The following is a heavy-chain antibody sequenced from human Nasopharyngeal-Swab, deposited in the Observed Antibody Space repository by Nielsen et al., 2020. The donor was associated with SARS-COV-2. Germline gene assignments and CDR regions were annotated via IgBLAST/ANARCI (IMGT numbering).Heavy chain of an antibody. Sequence: ASVKVSCKASGYTFTSYGISWVRQAPGQGLEWMGWISAYNGNTNYAQKLQGRVTMTTDTSTSTAYMELRSLRSDDTAVYHCARAGRAAAAPSYGMDVWGQGTTVTVSS. D-gene: IGHD6-13*01. CDR1: GYTFTSYG. J-gene: IGHJ6*02. V-gene: IGHV1-18*01. CDR3: ARAGRAAAAPSYGMDV. CDR2: ISAYNGNT.